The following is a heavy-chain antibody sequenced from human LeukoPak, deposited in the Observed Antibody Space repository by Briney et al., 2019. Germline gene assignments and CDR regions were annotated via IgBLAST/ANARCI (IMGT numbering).Heavy chain of an antibody. V-gene: IGHV1-2*02. J-gene: IGHJ5*02. D-gene: IGHD3-10*01. CDR3: ARGPLSSGSYYNCWFDP. CDR2: INPNSGGT. CDR1: GYTFTVYY. Sequence: EASVTVSCKASGYTFTVYYMHWVRQAPGQGLEWMGWINPNSGGTNYAQKFQGRVTMTRDTSISTAYMELSRLRSDDTAVYYCARGPLSSGSYYNCWFDPWGQGTLVTVSS.